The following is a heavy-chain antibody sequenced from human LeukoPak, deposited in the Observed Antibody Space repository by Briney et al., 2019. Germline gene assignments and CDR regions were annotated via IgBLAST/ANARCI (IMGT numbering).Heavy chain of an antibody. CDR3: ARASYDFWSGYSRSWYFDL. CDR2: INPSGGIT. Sequence: GASVKFSCKASGYTFTSYYMHWVRQAPGQGLELMGIINPSGGITSYAQKFQGRVTMTRDTSTSTVYMELTSLRYEDTAVYYCARASYDFWSGYSRSWYFDLWGRGTLVTVSS. CDR1: GYTFTSYY. J-gene: IGHJ2*01. D-gene: IGHD3-3*01. V-gene: IGHV1-46*01.